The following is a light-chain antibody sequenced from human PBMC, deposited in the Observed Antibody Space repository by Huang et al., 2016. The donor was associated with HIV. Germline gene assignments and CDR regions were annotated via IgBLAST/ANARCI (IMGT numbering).Light chain of an antibody. CDR3: QQSYSTPLS. V-gene: IGKV1-39*01. J-gene: IGKJ3*01. Sequence: DIQMTQSPSSLSASVGDRVTITCRASQRISNNLNWYQQKPGKAPNLLIYVVSSLQSGVPSRCSGSGSGTDFTLTISSLQPSDFATYYCQQSYSTPLSFGPGTKVHI. CDR2: VVS. CDR1: QRISNN.